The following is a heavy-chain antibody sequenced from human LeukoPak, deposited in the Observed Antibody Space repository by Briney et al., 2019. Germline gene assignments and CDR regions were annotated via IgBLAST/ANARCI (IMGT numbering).Heavy chain of an antibody. CDR3: ARVSTTTRATVTYGATAYFDY. J-gene: IGHJ4*02. V-gene: IGHV3-30*04. CDR1: GFTFSSYA. D-gene: IGHD4-17*01. Sequence: GRSLRLSCAASGFTFSSYAMHWVRQAPGKGLEGVAVISYDGSNKYYADSVKGRFTISRDNSKNTLYLQMNSLRAEDTAVYYCARVSTTTRATVTYGATAYFDYWGQGTLVTVSS. CDR2: ISYDGSNK.